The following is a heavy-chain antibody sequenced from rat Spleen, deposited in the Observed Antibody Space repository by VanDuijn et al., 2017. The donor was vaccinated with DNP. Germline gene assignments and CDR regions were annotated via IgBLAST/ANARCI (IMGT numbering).Heavy chain of an antibody. J-gene: IGHJ1*01. D-gene: IGHD1-11*01. CDR2: IRYDGGST. CDR3: QLNSITTEDTATYYCATSPSLDWYFDF. CDR1: GFTFSDYY. V-gene: IGHV5-20*01. Sequence: EVQLVESGGGLVQPGRSLKLSCAASGFTFSDYYMAWVRQAPTKGLEWVAYIRYDGGSTYYGDSVKGRFTISRDNAKSTLYLQISITRDTSKNQFFLQLNSITTEDTATYYCATSPSLDWYFDFWGPGTMVTVSS.